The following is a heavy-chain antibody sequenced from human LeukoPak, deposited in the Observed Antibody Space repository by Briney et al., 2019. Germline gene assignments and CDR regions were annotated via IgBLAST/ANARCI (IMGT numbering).Heavy chain of an antibody. D-gene: IGHD2-15*01. V-gene: IGHV3-20*04. J-gene: IGHJ4*02. CDR2: INWNGGST. CDR3: ARVISTEIGYCSGGSCSRGYYFDY. Sequence: GGSLRLSCAASGFTFDDYGMSWVRQAPGKGLEWVSGINWNGGSTVYADSVKGRFTISRDNAKNSLYLQMNSLRAEDTALYYCARVISTEIGYCSGGSCSRGYYFDYWGQGTLVTVSS. CDR1: GFTFDDYG.